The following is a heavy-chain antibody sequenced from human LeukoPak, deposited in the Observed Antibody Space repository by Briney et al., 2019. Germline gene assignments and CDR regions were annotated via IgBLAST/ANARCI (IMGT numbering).Heavy chain of an antibody. V-gene: IGHV3-20*04. CDR3: ARLAAAGALGIDP. J-gene: IGHJ5*02. CDR1: GFTFDDYG. Sequence: GGSLRLSCAASGFTFDDYGMSWVRQAPGKGLEWVSGINWNGGSRGYADSVKGRFTISRDNAKNSLFLQMNSLRVEDTAVYYCARLAAAGALGIDPWGQGTLVTVSS. D-gene: IGHD6-13*01. CDR2: INWNGGSR.